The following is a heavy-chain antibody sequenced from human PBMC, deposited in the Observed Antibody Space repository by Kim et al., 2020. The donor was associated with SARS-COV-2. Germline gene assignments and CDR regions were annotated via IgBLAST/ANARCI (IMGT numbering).Heavy chain of an antibody. V-gene: IGHV4-59*01. Sequence: NANPSLKRRVTISVDTSKNQFSLSLSSVTAADTAVYDCAREVRAYTSGPWGQGTLVTVSS. J-gene: IGHJ4*02. D-gene: IGHD5-18*01. CDR3: AREVRAYTSGP.